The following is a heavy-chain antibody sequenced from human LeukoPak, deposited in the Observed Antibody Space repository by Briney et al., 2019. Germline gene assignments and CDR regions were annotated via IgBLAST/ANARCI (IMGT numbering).Heavy chain of an antibody. CDR3: VRGLGVDTTMIFFDY. CDR2: ISAYNGNT. J-gene: IGHJ4*02. V-gene: IGHV1-18*01. Sequence: ASVKVSCKASGYTFTSYGISWVRQAPGQGLEWMGWISAYNGNTNYAQKLQGRVTMTTDTSTSTAYMEVRSLRSEDTAVYYCVRGLGVDTTMIFFDYWGQGSVVTVSS. D-gene: IGHD5-18*01. CDR1: GYTFTSYG.